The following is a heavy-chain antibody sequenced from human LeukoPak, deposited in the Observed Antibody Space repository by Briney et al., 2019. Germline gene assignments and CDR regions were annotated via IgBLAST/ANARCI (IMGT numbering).Heavy chain of an antibody. J-gene: IGHJ4*02. CDR2: ISGSGGST. CDR1: GFTFSSYA. D-gene: IGHD3-9*01. V-gene: IGHV3-23*01. CDR3: AKNPRYFDWLLLPADFDY. Sequence: GGSLRLSCAASGFTFSSYAMSWVRQAPGKGLEWVSAISGSGGSTYYADSVKGRFTISRDNSKNALYLQMNSLRAEDTAVYYCAKNPRYFDWLLLPADFDYWGQGTLVTVSS.